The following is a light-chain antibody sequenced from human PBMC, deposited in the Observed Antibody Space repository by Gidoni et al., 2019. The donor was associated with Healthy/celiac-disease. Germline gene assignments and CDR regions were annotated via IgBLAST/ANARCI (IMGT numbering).Light chain of an antibody. Sequence: QSVLTQPPPASGTPGQRVTIPRSGSSSNIGSNTVNWYQQLPGTAPKLLIYSNNQRPSGVPDRFSGSKSGTSASLAISGLHSEDEADYYCAAWDDSLNGLVFGGGTKLTVL. CDR2: SNN. J-gene: IGLJ2*01. CDR1: SSNIGSNT. V-gene: IGLV1-44*01. CDR3: AAWDDSLNGLV.